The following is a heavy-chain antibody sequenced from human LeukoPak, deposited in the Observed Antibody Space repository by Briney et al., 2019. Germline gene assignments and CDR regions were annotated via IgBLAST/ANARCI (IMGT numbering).Heavy chain of an antibody. V-gene: IGHV3-7*01. Sequence: GGSLRLSCAASGLTFSSYWMSWVRQAPGKGLEWVANIKQDGSEKYYVDSVKGRFTISRDNAKNSLYLQMNSLRAEDTAVYYCVYGDYYYSYFDYWGQGTLVTVSS. CDR3: VYGDYYYSYFDY. CDR1: GLTFSSYW. D-gene: IGHD4-17*01. J-gene: IGHJ4*02. CDR2: IKQDGSEK.